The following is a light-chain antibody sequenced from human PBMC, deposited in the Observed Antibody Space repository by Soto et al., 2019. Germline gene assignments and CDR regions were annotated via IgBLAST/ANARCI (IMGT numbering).Light chain of an antibody. V-gene: IGKV3-15*01. CDR3: QQYNNWPPLT. Sequence: EIVMTQSPATLSVYPGETATLSCRASQSVSSNLAWYQQKPGHAPRLLIYGASTRATGIPARFSGSGSGTEFTLTISSLQSEDFAVYYCQQYNNWPPLTFGGGTKVEIK. CDR2: GAS. CDR1: QSVSSN. J-gene: IGKJ4*01.